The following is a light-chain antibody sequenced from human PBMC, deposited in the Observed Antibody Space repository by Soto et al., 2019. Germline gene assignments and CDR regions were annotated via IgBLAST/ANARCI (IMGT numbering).Light chain of an antibody. Sequence: DIQMTQSPSTLSASVGGRVTITCRASQSVGTWVAWYQQKPGKAPKLLIYGASNLESGVPSRFSGSGSGKEFTLTITTLQPDDFATYFCQQYNRNTWSFGPGTKVDIK. CDR2: GAS. V-gene: IGKV1-5*01. CDR1: QSVGTW. CDR3: QQYNRNTWS. J-gene: IGKJ1*01.